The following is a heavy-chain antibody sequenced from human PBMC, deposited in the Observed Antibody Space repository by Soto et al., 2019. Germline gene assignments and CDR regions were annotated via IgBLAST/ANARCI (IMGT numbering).Heavy chain of an antibody. CDR1: GFTFSTYG. CDR2: ISYDGSNK. V-gene: IGHV3-30*18. J-gene: IGHJ4*02. D-gene: IGHD3-22*01. Sequence: QVQLVESGGGVVQPGRSLRLSCAASGFTFSTYGMHWVRQAPGKGLEWVAAISYDGSNKYYADSVKGRFTISRDNSKNTLYLQMSSLRAEDTAVYYCAKDPPQPGGYYFDYWGQGTLVTVSS. CDR3: AKDPPQPGGYYFDY.